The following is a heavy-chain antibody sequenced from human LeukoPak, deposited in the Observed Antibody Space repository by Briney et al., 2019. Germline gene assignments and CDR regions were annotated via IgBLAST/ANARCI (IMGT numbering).Heavy chain of an antibody. V-gene: IGHV3-30*18. CDR3: AKDLSSSWSFDS. D-gene: IGHD6-13*01. CDR2: ISYDGSSK. J-gene: IGHJ4*02. Sequence: GGSLRLSCAASGFTFSSNGMHWVRQAPGKGLEWVAVISYDGSSKYCADSVKGRFTISRDNSKNTVYLQMNSLRVEDTAVNYCAKDLSSSWSFDSWGQGTLVTVSS. CDR1: GFTFSSNG.